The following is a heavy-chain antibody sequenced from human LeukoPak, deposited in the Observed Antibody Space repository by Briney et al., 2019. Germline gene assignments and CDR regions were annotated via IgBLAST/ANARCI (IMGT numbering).Heavy chain of an antibody. CDR2: ISGSGGST. CDR1: GLTFSSSS. V-gene: IGHV3-23*01. Sequence: GGSLRLSWAASGLTFSSSSMSWVSQAPGKWLEWVSAISGSGGSTYYADSVKGRFTISRDNSKNTLYLQMNSLRAEDTAVYYCAKDGVSGWNLWGRGTLVTVSS. CDR3: AKDGVSGWNL. D-gene: IGHD6-19*01. J-gene: IGHJ2*01.